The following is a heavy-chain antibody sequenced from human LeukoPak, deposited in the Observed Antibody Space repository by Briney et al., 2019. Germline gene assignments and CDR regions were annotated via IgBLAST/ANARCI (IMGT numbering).Heavy chain of an antibody. CDR2: IYYSGST. Sequence: SETLSLTCTVSGGSISSSSYYWGWIRQPPGKGLEWIGSIYYSGSTYYNPSLKSRVTISVDTSKNQFSLKLNSVTAADTAVYYCARPHSSGWGTFDYWGQGTLVTVSS. D-gene: IGHD6-19*01. V-gene: IGHV4-39*01. CDR3: ARPHSSGWGTFDY. J-gene: IGHJ4*02. CDR1: GGSISSSSYY.